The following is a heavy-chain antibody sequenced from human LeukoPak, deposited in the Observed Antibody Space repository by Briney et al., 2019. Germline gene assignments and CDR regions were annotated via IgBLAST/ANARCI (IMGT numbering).Heavy chain of an antibody. CDR3: ARDRGPRTGFMVREAYDY. Sequence: PGGSLRLSCTASGFTFDDYAMHWVRQAPGKGLEWVSGISWNSGSIGYADSVKGRFSISRDNAKNTLYLQMSSLRAEDTAVYYCARDRGPRTGFMVREAYDYWGQGTLVTVSS. V-gene: IGHV3-9*01. CDR2: ISWNSGSI. CDR1: GFTFDDYA. D-gene: IGHD3-10*01. J-gene: IGHJ4*02.